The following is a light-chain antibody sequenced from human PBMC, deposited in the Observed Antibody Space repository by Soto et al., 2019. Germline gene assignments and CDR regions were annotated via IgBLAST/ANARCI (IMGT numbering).Light chain of an antibody. CDR3: QQYNSYST. CDR1: QSVSNW. CDR2: KAS. Sequence: DIEMTQSPSTLSASVGDRVTITCRASQSVSNWLAWYQQKPGKAPNLLIYKASSLESGVPSRLSGSGSGTEFTLTISSMQPDDFATYYCQQYNSYSTFGHGTKVDI. J-gene: IGKJ1*01. V-gene: IGKV1-5*03.